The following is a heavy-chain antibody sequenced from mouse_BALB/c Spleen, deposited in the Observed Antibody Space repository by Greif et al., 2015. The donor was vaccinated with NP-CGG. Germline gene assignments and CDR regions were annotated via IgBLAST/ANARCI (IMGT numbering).Heavy chain of an antibody. CDR3: TRYGGLDHFYAMDY. D-gene: IGHD1-1*02. CDR2: INPSNGGT. CDR1: GYTFTSYY. J-gene: IGHJ4*01. Sequence: VQLQESGAELVKPGASVKLSCKASGYTFTSYYMYWVKQRPGQGLEWIGGINPSNGGTNFNEKFKSKATLTVDKSSSTAYMQLSSLTPEDSAVYYCTRYGGLDHFYAMDYWGQGTSVTVSS. V-gene: IGHV1S81*02.